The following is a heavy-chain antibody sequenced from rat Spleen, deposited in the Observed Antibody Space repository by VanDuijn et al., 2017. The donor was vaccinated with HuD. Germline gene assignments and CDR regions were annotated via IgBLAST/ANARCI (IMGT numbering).Heavy chain of an antibody. CDR1: GFSLISYA. J-gene: IGHJ3*01. Sequence: QVRLKESGPGLVQPSQTLSLTCTVSGFSLISYAVNWVRQPPGKGLEWMGGIWGDGSTNYNSALKSRLSISRDTPKSQVLLTMNXXXTEXXXIXXXTRXXXGYXXXWXXXWGQGTXXTVSS. V-gene: IGHV2-13*01. CDR2: IWGDGST. D-gene: IGHD1-11*01. CDR3: TRXXXGYXXXWXXX.